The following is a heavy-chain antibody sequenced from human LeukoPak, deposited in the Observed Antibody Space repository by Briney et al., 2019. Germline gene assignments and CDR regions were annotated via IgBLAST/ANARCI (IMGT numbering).Heavy chain of an antibody. CDR2: ISGSGGST. D-gene: IGHD3-9*01. J-gene: IGHJ4*02. V-gene: IGHV3-23*01. Sequence: GGSLRLSCAASGFTFSSYAMSWVRQAPGKGLEWVSAISGSGGSTYYADSVKGRFTVSRDNSKNTLYLQMNSLRAEDTAVYYCAKARDILTGYYNYWGQGTLVTVSS. CDR3: AKARDILTGYYNY. CDR1: GFTFSSYA.